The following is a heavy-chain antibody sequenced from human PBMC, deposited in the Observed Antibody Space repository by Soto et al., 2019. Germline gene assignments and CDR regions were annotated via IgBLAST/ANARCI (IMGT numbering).Heavy chain of an antibody. CDR2: IYYSGST. D-gene: IGHD3-3*01. CDR3: ARRITIFGVGYFDY. V-gene: IGHV4-39*01. J-gene: IGHJ4*02. Sequence: SETLSLTCTVSGGSISSSSYYWGWIRQPPGKGLEWIGSIYYSGSTYYNPSLKSRVTISVDTSKNQFSLKLSSVTAADTAVYYCARRITIFGVGYFDYWGQGTLVTVSS. CDR1: GGSISSSSYY.